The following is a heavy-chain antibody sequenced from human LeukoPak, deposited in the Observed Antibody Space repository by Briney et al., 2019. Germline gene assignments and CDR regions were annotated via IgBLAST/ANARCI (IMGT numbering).Heavy chain of an antibody. CDR3: ARDLTPPSTGLMGY. Sequence: GGSLRLSCAASGFTFSSYWMSWVRQAPGKGLEWVANIKQDGSEKYYVDSVKGRFTISRDNAKNSLYLQMNSLRAEDTAVYYCARDLTPPSTGLMGYWGQGTLVTVSS. D-gene: IGHD2-2*01. CDR2: IKQDGSEK. V-gene: IGHV3-7*01. CDR1: GFTFSSYW. J-gene: IGHJ4*02.